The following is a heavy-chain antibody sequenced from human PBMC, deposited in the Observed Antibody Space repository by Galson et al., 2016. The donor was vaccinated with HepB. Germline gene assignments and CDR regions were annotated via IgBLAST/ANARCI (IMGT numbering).Heavy chain of an antibody. CDR1: GFSFNTYS. V-gene: IGHV3-21*01. J-gene: IGHJ2*01. Sequence: SLRLSCAASGFSFNTYSFNWVRQAPGKGLEWVSSISTGSTYIYYADSVKGRFTISRDNAMNSLYLQMSNLRAEDTAVYYCARSPAYGDYLPWYFDLWGRGTLVTVSS. CDR3: ARSPAYGDYLPWYFDL. D-gene: IGHD4-17*01. CDR2: ISTGSTYI.